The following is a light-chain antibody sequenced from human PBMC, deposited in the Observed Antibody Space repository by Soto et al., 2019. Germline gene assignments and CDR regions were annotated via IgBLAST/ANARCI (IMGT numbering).Light chain of an antibody. CDR1: QTIDNT. V-gene: IGKV3-15*01. Sequence: EIVMTQCPATLSLSPGERATLSCRASQTIDNTLAWYQRKPGQAPRLLIYDASTRATGVPARFSGSGSGTDFTLTISSLQSEDFAVYYCQHYNYWPYTFGQGTKVDIK. J-gene: IGKJ2*01. CDR3: QHYNYWPYT. CDR2: DAS.